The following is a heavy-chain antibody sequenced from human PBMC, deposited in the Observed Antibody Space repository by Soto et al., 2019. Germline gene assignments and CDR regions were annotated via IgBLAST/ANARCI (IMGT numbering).Heavy chain of an antibody. D-gene: IGHD3-16*01. J-gene: IGHJ3*02. CDR2: IYYSGST. Sequence: SETLSLTCTVSGGSVSSGSYYWSWIRQPPGKGLEWIGYIYYSGSTNYNPSLKSRVTISVDTSKNQFSLKLSSVTAADTAVYYCASKYGGFDAFDIWGQGTMVTVSS. CDR3: ASKYGGFDAFDI. V-gene: IGHV4-61*01. CDR1: GGSVSSGSYY.